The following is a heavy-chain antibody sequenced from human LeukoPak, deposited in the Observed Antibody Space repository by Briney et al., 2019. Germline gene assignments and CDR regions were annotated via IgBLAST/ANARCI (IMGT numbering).Heavy chain of an antibody. J-gene: IGHJ3*02. V-gene: IGHV1-69*05. Sequence: SVKASCKASGGTFSSYAISWVRQAPGQGLEWMGGIIPIFGTANYAQKFQGRVTMTRDTSISTAYMELSRLRSDDTAVYYCARAPWFGELTDALNIWGQGTMVTVSS. CDR2: IIPIFGTA. D-gene: IGHD3-10*01. CDR1: GGTFSSYA. CDR3: ARAPWFGELTDALNI.